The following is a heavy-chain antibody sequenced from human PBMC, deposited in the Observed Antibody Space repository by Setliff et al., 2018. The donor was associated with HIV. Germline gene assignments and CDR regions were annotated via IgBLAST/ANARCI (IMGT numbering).Heavy chain of an antibody. D-gene: IGHD3-3*01. CDR3: ARGYYNFWSGYYDSRFPNPIDAFDI. Sequence: ASVKVSCKASGYTFTSYAMHWVRQAPGQGLEWMGGIIPIFGTANYAQKLQGRVTMTTDTSTSTAYMELRSLRSDDTAVYYCARGYYNFWSGYYDSRFPNPIDAFDIWGQGTMVTVSS. CDR1: GYTFTSYA. J-gene: IGHJ3*02. CDR2: IIPIFGTA. V-gene: IGHV1-69*05.